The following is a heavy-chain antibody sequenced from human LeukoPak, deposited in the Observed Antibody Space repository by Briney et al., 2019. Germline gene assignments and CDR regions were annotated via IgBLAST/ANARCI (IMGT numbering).Heavy chain of an antibody. CDR3: ARGVTMIVVVIHDWYFDL. Sequence: PSETLSLTCTVSGGSISSSSYYWGWIRQPPGKGLEWIGSIYYTRSTYYNPSLKSRVTISVDTSKNQFSLRLTSVTAADTAVYYCARGVTMIVVVIHDWYFDLWGRGTLVTVSS. D-gene: IGHD3-22*01. CDR2: IYYTRST. CDR1: GGSISSSSYY. V-gene: IGHV4-39*01. J-gene: IGHJ2*01.